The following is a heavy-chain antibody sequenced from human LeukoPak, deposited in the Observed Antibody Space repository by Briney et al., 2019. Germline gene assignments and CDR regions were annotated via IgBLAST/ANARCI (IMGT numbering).Heavy chain of an antibody. D-gene: IGHD3-9*01. Sequence: SETLSLTCAVYGGSFSGYYWSWIRQPPGKGLEWIGSIYYSGSTYYNPSLKSRVTISVDTSKNQFSLKLSSVTAADTAVYYCARGRFTYYDILTGQYYYYGMDAWGQGTTVTVSS. CDR2: IYYSGST. CDR3: ARGRFTYYDILTGQYYYYGMDA. J-gene: IGHJ6*02. V-gene: IGHV4-34*01. CDR1: GGSFSGYY.